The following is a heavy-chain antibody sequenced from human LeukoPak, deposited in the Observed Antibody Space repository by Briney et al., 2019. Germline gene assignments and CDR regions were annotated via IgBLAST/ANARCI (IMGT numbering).Heavy chain of an antibody. CDR2: IKQDGSEI. D-gene: IGHD2-2*01. V-gene: IGHV3-7*01. J-gene: IGHJ4*02. CDR3: ARGASTFDY. Sequence: GGSLRLSCAASEFTFSSFWMTWVRQAPGKGLEWVANIKQDGSEIHYVDSLKGRFTISRDNAENSLYLQMNSLRAEDTAVYYCARGASTFDYWGQGTLVTVYS. CDR1: EFTFSSFW.